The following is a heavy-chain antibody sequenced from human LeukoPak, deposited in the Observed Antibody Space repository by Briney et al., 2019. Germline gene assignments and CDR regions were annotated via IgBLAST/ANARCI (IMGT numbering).Heavy chain of an antibody. J-gene: IGHJ5*02. Sequence: SETLSLTSTVSGGSISSFFWSWIRQPPGKGLEWIGYIFYNGITNYNPSLKSRVTISVDTSKNQFSLNLNSVTAADTAVYYCARDARTSGYDTGWFDPWGQGTLVTVSS. CDR1: GGSISSFF. V-gene: IGHV4-59*01. CDR3: ARDARTSGYDTGWFDP. D-gene: IGHD5-12*01. CDR2: IFYNGIT.